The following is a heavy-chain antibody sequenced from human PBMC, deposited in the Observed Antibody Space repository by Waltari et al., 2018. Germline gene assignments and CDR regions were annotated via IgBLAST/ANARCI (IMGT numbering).Heavy chain of an antibody. CDR1: GGSISSSSYY. CDR2: IYYSGRT. Sequence: QLQLQESGPGLVKPSETLSLTCTVSGGSISSSSYYWAWIRQPPGKGLEWIGSIYYSGRTYYNPSLKSRVTISVDTSKNHFSLKLSSVTAADTAIYYCARDNYDYIWGTRNWFDPWGQGTLVTVSS. CDR3: ARDNYDYIWGTRNWFDP. D-gene: IGHD3-16*01. J-gene: IGHJ5*02. V-gene: IGHV4-39*02.